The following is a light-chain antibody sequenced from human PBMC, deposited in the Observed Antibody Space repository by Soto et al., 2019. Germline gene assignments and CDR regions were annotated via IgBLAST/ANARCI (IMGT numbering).Light chain of an antibody. V-gene: IGKV1-9*01. J-gene: IGKJ2*01. CDR2: AAS. CDR3: QQLNSYPH. Sequence: DIQLTQSPSFLSASVGDRVTITCRASQGISSYLAWYQQKPGKAPKLLIYAASTLQSGVPSRFSGSGSGTEFTLTISSLQPEDFATYYCQQLNSYPHVGQGTKLEIK. CDR1: QGISSY.